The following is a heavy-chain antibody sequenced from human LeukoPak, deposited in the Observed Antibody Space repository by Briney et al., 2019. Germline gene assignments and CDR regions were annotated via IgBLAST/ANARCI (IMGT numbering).Heavy chain of an antibody. D-gene: IGHD6-13*01. J-gene: IGHJ4*02. Sequence: SETLSLTCAVYGGSFSGYYWSWIRQPPGKGLEWIGEINHSGSTNYNPPLKSRVTISVDTSKNQFSLKLSSVTAADTAVYYCARKGSSSWAYYFDYWGQGTLVTVSS. V-gene: IGHV4-34*01. CDR3: ARKGSSSWAYYFDY. CDR1: GGSFSGYY. CDR2: INHSGST.